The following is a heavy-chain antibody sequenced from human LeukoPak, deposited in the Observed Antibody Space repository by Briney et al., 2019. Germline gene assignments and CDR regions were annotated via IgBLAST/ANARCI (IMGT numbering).Heavy chain of an antibody. D-gene: IGHD3-10*01. V-gene: IGHV1-18*01. Sequence: ASVKVSCKASGYTFINYGITWVRQAPGQGRERMGWISAYNGNTNSVQKVQGRVSMTRDTSTSTAYMELRSLRSDDTAVYYCARALTRFGELFDAFDIWGQGTKVTVSS. CDR2: ISAYNGNT. CDR3: ARALTRFGELFDAFDI. J-gene: IGHJ3*02. CDR1: GYTFINYG.